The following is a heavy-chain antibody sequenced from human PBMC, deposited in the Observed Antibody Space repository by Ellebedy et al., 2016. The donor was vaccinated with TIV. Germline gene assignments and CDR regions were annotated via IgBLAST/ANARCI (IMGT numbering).Heavy chain of an antibody. CDR3: ARIQMSTVTNY. CDR1: GYTFTNYW. V-gene: IGHV5-10-1*01. CDR2: INPCDSDV. D-gene: IGHD4-11*01. J-gene: IGHJ4*01. Sequence: KVSXXGSGYTFTNYWISWVRQKPGKGLEWMGRINPCDSDVSYSPTFQGHVTFSVDRSTSTVFLHWSSLKASDTATYYCARIQMSTVTNYWGLGTQVTVSS.